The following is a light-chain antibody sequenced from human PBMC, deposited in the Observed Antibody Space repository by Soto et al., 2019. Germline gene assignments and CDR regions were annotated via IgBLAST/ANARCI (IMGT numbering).Light chain of an antibody. V-gene: IGKV3-15*01. J-gene: IGKJ2*01. CDR2: RAS. CDR1: QSVSSY. CDR3: QQYSTWPPRYT. Sequence: EIVMTQSPATLSVSPGGRATLSCRASQSVSSYLAWYQQRPGQPPRLLIYRASTRATGIPARFSGSGSGPEFSLTISSLQSEDFAVYYCQQYSTWPPRYTFGQGTKLEI.